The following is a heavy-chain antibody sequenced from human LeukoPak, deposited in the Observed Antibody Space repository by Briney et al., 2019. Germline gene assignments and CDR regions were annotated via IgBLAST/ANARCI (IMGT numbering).Heavy chain of an antibody. CDR3: ARVLGTTGTTSNLDGDFFDY. V-gene: IGHV3-20*04. CDR1: GFTFDDYG. D-gene: IGHD1-1*01. CDR2: INWNGGST. J-gene: IGHJ4*02. Sequence: GGSLRLSCAASGFTFDDYGMSWVRQAPGKGLEWVSGINWNGGSTGYADSVKGRFTISRDNAKNSLYLQMNSLRAEDTALYYCARVLGTTGTTSNLDGDFFDYWGQGTLVTVSS.